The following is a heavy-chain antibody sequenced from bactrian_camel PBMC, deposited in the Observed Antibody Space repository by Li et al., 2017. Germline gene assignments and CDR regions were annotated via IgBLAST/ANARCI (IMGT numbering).Heavy chain of an antibody. Sequence: HVQLVESGGGLVQPGGSLRLSCAASGFTFSRYGMDWVRQAPGKGLEWVSGISSGGSMTDYADSVKGRLTISADNAKNTLHLQMNSLKPEDTAVYYCTSVSGYWDQGTQVTVS. CDR1: GFTFSRYG. J-gene: IGHJ6*01. CDR2: ISSGGSMT. CDR3: TSVSGY. V-gene: IGHV3S6*01.